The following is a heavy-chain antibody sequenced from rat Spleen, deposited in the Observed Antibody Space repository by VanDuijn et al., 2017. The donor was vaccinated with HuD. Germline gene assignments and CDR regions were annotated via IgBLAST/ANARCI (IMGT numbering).Heavy chain of an antibody. V-gene: IGHV5S13*01. Sequence: EVQLVESDGGLVQPGRSLKLSCAASGFIFSNYYMVWVRQAPTKGLEWVASISPSGGDNTYFRDSVKGRFTLSRDNAKNTQSLQMDSLRSEDTAIYYCTRGYVMDAWGQGASVTVSS. J-gene: IGHJ4*01. CDR3: TRGYVMDA. CDR1: GFIFSNYY. CDR2: ISPSGGDNT.